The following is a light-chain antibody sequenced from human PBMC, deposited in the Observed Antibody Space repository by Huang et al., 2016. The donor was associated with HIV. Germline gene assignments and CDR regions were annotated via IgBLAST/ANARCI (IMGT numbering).Light chain of an antibody. CDR2: EAS. CDR3: QHYKSFPWT. Sequence: DIQMTQSSATLSASVGDRVIITCRASQSIGTWLAWYQQKPGKAPNLLSYEASNVESWVPSRFSGGGSGTEFTLTINSLQPDDFATYYCQHYKSFPWTFGQGTKVEV. J-gene: IGKJ1*01. CDR1: QSIGTW. V-gene: IGKV1-5*03.